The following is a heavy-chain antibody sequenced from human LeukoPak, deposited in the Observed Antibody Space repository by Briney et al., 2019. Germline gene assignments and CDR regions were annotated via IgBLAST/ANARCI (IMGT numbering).Heavy chain of an antibody. J-gene: IGHJ4*02. CDR1: GGSFTKHQ. V-gene: IGHV4-34*01. CDR2: INDGGST. CDR3: ARVSGGWNAHFDY. Sequence: SETLSLTCAVYGGSFTKHQWSWIRQPPGKGLEWIGAINDGGSTNYNPSLKSRVTISVDTSKNQFSLKLSSVTAADTAVYYCARVSGGWNAHFDYWGQGTLVTVSS. D-gene: IGHD1-1*01.